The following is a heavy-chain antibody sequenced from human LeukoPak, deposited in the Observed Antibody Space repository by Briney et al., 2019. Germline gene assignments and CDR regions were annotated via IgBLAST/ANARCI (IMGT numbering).Heavy chain of an antibody. V-gene: IGHV1-69*02. Sequence: SVKVSCKASGGTFSSYTISWVRQAPGHGLEWLGRFIPILGIANYAQKFQGRVTITADKSTSTAYMGLSSLRSEDTAVYYCARGPHYDSSGYYSFQHWGQGTLVTVSS. CDR2: FIPILGIA. J-gene: IGHJ1*01. D-gene: IGHD3-22*01. CDR3: ARGPHYDSSGYYSFQH. CDR1: GGTFSSYT.